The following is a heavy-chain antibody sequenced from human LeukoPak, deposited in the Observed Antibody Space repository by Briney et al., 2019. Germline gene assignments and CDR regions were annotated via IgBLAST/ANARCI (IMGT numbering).Heavy chain of an antibody. V-gene: IGHV3-53*01. CDR3: ARDLDIAAAGTGSDP. Sequence: GGSLRLSCAASGFTVSSNYMSWVRQAPGKGLEWVSVIYSGGSTYYADSVKGRFTISRDNSKNTLHLQMNSLRAEDTAVYYCARDLDIAAAGTGSDPWGQGTLVTVSS. CDR1: GFTVSSNY. D-gene: IGHD6-13*01. CDR2: IYSGGST. J-gene: IGHJ5*02.